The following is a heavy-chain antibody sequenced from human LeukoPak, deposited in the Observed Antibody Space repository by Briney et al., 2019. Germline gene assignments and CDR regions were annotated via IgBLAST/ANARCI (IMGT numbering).Heavy chain of an antibody. CDR2: IYYSGST. Sequence: SETLSLTCTVSGGSISSSSYYWGWIRQPPGKGLEWIGSIYYSGSTYYNPSLKSRVTISVDTSKNQFSLKLSSVTAADTAVYYCARHALYNAAFDIWGQGTMVTVSS. D-gene: IGHD1-1*01. J-gene: IGHJ3*02. CDR1: GGSISSSSYY. CDR3: ARHALYNAAFDI. V-gene: IGHV4-39*01.